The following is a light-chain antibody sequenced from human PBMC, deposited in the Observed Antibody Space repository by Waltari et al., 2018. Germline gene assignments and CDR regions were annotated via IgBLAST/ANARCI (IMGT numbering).Light chain of an antibody. CDR2: EFT. CDR3: CSYAGVSTWV. V-gene: IGLV2-23*02. J-gene: IGLJ3*02. Sequence: QSALTQPASVSGSPGQSITIPCTGTSSDVGRSNLVFWFHKHPGNAPKLSFYEFTKRPAVTSALFSCSKAGNPSALTLSGLQAEDVADYFCCSYAGVSTWVFGGGTKLTVL. CDR1: SSDVGRSNL.